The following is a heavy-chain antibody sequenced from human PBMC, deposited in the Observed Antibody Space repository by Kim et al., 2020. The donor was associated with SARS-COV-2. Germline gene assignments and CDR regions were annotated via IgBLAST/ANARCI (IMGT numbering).Heavy chain of an antibody. CDR2: IKQDGSEK. D-gene: IGHD5-12*01. Sequence: GGSLRLSCSASGFTFSSYWMSWVRQAPGKGLEWVANIKQDGSEKYYVDSVKGRFTISRDNAKNSLYLQMNSLRAEDTAVYYCARDWEMATNTGWNFDLWGRGTLVTVSS. V-gene: IGHV3-7*01. CDR1: GFTFSSYW. J-gene: IGHJ2*01. CDR3: ARDWEMATNTGWNFDL.